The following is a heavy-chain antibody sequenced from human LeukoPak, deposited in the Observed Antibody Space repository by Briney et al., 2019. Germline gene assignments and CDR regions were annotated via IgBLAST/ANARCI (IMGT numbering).Heavy chain of an antibody. V-gene: IGHV3-30*02. CDR1: GFTFSSYG. CDR3: ARVQTTVTTPLDY. Sequence: QTGGSLRLSCAASGFTFSSYGMHWVRQAPGKGLEWVAFIRYDGSNKYYADSVKGRFTISRDNSKNTLYLQMNSLRAEDTAVYYCARVQTTVTTPLDYWGQGTLVTVSS. CDR2: IRYDGSNK. J-gene: IGHJ4*02. D-gene: IGHD4-17*01.